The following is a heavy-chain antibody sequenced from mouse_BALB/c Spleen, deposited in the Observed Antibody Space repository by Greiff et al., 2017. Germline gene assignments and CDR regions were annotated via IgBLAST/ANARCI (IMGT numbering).Heavy chain of an antibody. CDR3: ARNLQLGLPWCAY. J-gene: IGHJ3*01. Sequence: QVQLQQSGPGLVQPSQSLSITCTVSGFSLTSYGVHWVRQSPGKGLEWLGVIWSGGSTAYNAAFISRLSISKDNSKSQVFFKMNSLQANDTAIYYCARNLQLGLPWCAYWGQGTLVTVSA. CDR1: GFSLTSYG. D-gene: IGHD3-1*01. CDR2: IWSGGST. V-gene: IGHV2-2*02.